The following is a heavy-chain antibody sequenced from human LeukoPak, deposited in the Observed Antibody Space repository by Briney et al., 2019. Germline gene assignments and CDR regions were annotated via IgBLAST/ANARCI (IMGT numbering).Heavy chain of an antibody. CDR1: GFTFGSSW. D-gene: IGHD2-2*01. V-gene: IGHV3-7*03. Sequence: PGGSLRLSCAASGFTFGSSWMSWVRQAPGKGLEWVADIKQDGSEKYYVDSVKGRFTISRDNAKSSLFLQMNSLRAEDTAVYYCTSSSRYCSSSSCQSLDNWGQGTLVTVSS. CDR2: IKQDGSEK. CDR3: TSSSRYCSSSSCQSLDN. J-gene: IGHJ4*02.